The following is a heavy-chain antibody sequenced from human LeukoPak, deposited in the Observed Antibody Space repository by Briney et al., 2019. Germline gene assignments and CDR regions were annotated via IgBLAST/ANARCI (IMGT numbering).Heavy chain of an antibody. Sequence: SETLSLTCAVYGGSFSGYYWSWIRQPPGKGLEWIGEINHSGSTNYNPSLKSRVTISVDTSKNQFSLKLSSVTAADTAVYYCARHLARERLPDAFDIWGQGTMVTVSS. CDR2: INHSGST. CDR1: GGSFSGYY. D-gene: IGHD1-26*01. J-gene: IGHJ3*02. V-gene: IGHV4-34*01. CDR3: ARHLARERLPDAFDI.